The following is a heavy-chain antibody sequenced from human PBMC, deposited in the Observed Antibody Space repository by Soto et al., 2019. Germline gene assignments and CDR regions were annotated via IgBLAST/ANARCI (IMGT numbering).Heavy chain of an antibody. CDR3: ARESEDLTSNFDY. V-gene: IGHV3-21*06. CDR1: GFTFTRYS. CDR2: ISSTTNYI. Sequence: GGSLRLSCTASGFTFTRYSMNWVRQAPGKGLEWVSSISSTTNYIYYGDSMKGRFTISRDNAKNSLYLEMNSLRAEDTAVYYCARESEDLTSNFDYWGQGTLVTVS. J-gene: IGHJ4*02.